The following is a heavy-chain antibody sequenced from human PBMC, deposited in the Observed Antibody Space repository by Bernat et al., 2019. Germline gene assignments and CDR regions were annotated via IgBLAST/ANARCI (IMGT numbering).Heavy chain of an antibody. J-gene: IGHJ1*01. D-gene: IGHD4-17*01. CDR2: IWYDGSNK. CDR1: GFTFSSYG. CDR3: ASDSWLYGDSGGGYFQH. V-gene: IGHV3-33*01. Sequence: QVQLVESGGGVVQPGRSLRLSCAASGFTFSSYGMHWVRQAPGKGLEWVAVIWYDGSNKYYADSVKGRFTISRDNSKNTLYLQMNSLRAEDTAVYYCASDSWLYGDSGGGYFQHWGQGTLVTVSS.